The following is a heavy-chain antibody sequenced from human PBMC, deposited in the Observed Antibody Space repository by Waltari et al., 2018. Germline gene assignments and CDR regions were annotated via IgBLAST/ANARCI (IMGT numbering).Heavy chain of an antibody. V-gene: IGHV3-23*03. CDR1: GFTFSSYA. CDR2: IYSGGST. J-gene: IGHJ6*03. Sequence: EVQLLESGGGLVQPGGSLRLSCAASGFTFSSYAMSWVRQAPGKGLEWVSVIYSGGSTYYADSVKGRFTISRDNSKNTLYLKMNSLRAEDTAVYYCAKDWYYYGSGSYKGYYYYMDVWGKGTTVTVSS. CDR3: AKDWYYYGSGSYKGYYYYMDV. D-gene: IGHD3-10*01.